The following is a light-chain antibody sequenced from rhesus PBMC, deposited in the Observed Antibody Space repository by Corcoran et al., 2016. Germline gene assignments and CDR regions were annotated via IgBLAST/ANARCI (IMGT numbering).Light chain of an antibody. CDR2: AAS. CDR1: QGISSY. J-gene: IGKJ2*01. Sequence: DIQMTQSPSSLSASVGDRVTITCRASQGISSYLAWYQQKPGKAPNLLNYAASTLQSGVPSRVSGSGSGTDFTLTISSRQPKDFATYYGQQHNSYPYSFGQGTKVEIK. CDR3: QQHNSYPYS. V-gene: IGKV1-25*01.